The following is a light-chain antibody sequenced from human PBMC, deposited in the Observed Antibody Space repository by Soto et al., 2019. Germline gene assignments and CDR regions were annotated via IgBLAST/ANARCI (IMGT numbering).Light chain of an antibody. CDR3: QQNYNTPPST. CDR2: DAS. CDR1: QSVNNY. V-gene: IGKV3-11*01. J-gene: IGKJ2*01. Sequence: EIVLTQSPAALSLSPGERATLSCRASQSVNNYLAWYQQRPGQAPRLLIYDASYSATGIPARFSGSGSGTEFTLTISSLHPEDFATYFCQQNYNTPPSTFGQGTKVDIK.